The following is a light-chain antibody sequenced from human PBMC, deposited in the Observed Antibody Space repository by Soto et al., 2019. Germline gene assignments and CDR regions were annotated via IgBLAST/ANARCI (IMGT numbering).Light chain of an antibody. CDR1: SSDIGGSNY. CDR2: EVT. V-gene: IGLV2-14*01. J-gene: IGLJ2*01. CDR3: CSYADSNNVV. Sequence: QSALTQPASVSGSPGQSITISCTGTSSDIGGSNYVSWYQQHPGKAPKLIIYEVTNRPSGVSDRFSGSKSDNTASLIISGLQAEDEAHYYCCSYADSNNVVFGGGTKLTVL.